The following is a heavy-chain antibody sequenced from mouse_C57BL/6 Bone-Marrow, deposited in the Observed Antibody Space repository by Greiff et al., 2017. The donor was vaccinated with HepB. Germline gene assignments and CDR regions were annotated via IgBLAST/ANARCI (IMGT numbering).Heavy chain of an antibody. D-gene: IGHD2-4*01. J-gene: IGHJ3*01. Sequence: DVHLVESGAELVRPGASVKLSCTASGFNIKDDYMHWVKQRPEQGLEWIGWIDPENGDTEYASKFQGKATITADTSSNTAYLQLSSLTSEDTAVYYCTTGDYDWAYWGQGTLVTVSA. CDR2: IDPENGDT. V-gene: IGHV14-4*01. CDR3: TTGDYDWAY. CDR1: GFNIKDDY.